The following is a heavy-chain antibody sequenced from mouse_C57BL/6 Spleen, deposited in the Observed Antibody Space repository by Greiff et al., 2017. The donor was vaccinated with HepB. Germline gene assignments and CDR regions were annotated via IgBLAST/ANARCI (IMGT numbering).Heavy chain of an antibody. Sequence: GGGLVQPKGSLKLSCAASGFSFNTYAMNWVRQAPGKGLEWVARIRSKSNNYATYYADSVKDRFTISRDDSESMLYLQMNNLKTEDTAMYYCVRQEPTWGYAMDYWGQGTSVTVSS. CDR3: VRQEPTWGYAMDY. CDR1: GFSFNTYA. V-gene: IGHV10-1*01. D-gene: IGHD4-1*01. CDR2: IRSKSNNYAT. J-gene: IGHJ4*01.